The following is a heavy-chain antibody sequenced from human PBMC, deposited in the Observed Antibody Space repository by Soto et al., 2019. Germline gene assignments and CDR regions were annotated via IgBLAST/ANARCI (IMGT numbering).Heavy chain of an antibody. CDR2: ISSDGSDK. CDR1: GFSFSDYF. V-gene: IGHV3-30-3*01. D-gene: IGHD3-22*01. CDR3: ARDSPYYDSSGYYYPY. J-gene: IGHJ4*02. Sequence: LRLSCAASGFSFSDYFMHWVRQAPGKGLQWVAAISSDGSDKYYADSVKGRFTISRDNAKNSLYLQMNSLRDEDTAVYYCARDSPYYDSSGYYYPYWGQGTLVTVSS.